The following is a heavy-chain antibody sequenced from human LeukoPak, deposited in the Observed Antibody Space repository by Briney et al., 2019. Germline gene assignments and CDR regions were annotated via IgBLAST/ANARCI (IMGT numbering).Heavy chain of an antibody. V-gene: IGHV3-23*01. CDR1: GFTFSSYA. Sequence: GGSLRLSCAASGFTFSSYAMRWVRQSPEKGLEWVSSITGSGDGTYYADSVRGRFTISRDNSKNTLYLQMNSLRAEDTAVYFCVKGFVHPTYYFEYWGQGTLVTVSS. CDR2: ITGSGDGT. J-gene: IGHJ4*02. CDR3: VKGFVHPTYYFEY. D-gene: IGHD3-10*01.